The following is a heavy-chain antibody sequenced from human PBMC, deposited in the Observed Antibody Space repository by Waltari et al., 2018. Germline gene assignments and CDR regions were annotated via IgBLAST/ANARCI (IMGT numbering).Heavy chain of an antibody. CDR1: GFTGSSNH. Sequence: EVQLVESGGGLIQPGGSLRLSCAASGFTGSSNHMSLVRRAPGKGLGWVSSIYSGGTTYYADSVKGRFTISRDNSKNTLYLQMNSLRAEDTAVYYCARDYYDSSGYRFDYWGQGALVTVSS. D-gene: IGHD3-22*01. V-gene: IGHV3-53*01. CDR3: ARDYYDSSGYRFDY. CDR2: IYSGGTT. J-gene: IGHJ4*02.